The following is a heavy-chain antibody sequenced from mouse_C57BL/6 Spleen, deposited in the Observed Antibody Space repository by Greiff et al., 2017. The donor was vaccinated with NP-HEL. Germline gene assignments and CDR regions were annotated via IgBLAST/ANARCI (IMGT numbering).Heavy chain of an antibody. Sequence: EVHLVESGGGLVKPGGSLKLSCAASGFTFSDYGMHWVRQAPEKGLEWVAYISSGSSTIYYADTVKGRFTISRDNAKNTLFLQMTSLRSEDTAMYYCAIWDFYAMDYWGQGTSVTVSS. J-gene: IGHJ4*01. V-gene: IGHV5-17*01. CDR2: ISSGSSTI. D-gene: IGHD4-1*01. CDR1: GFTFSDYG. CDR3: AIWDFYAMDY.